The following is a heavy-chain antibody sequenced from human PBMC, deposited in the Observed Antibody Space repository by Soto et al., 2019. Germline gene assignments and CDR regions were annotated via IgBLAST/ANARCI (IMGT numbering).Heavy chain of an antibody. Sequence: PGESLKISCKGSGYSFTSYWIGWVRQMPGKGLEWMGINYPGDSDPRYRSSFQAQVTISADNSISTAYLQGSSLKASDTAMYYCAGGGVRGVITRTRDYYGMDVWGQGTTVTVSS. CDR2: NYPGDSDP. D-gene: IGHD3-10*01. CDR3: AGGGVRGVITRTRDYYGMDV. CDR1: GYSFTSYW. V-gene: IGHV5-51*01. J-gene: IGHJ6*02.